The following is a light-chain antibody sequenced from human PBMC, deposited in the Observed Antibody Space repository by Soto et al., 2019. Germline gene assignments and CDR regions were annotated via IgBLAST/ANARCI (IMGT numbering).Light chain of an antibody. V-gene: IGLV2-14*03. CDR1: SSDVGGCNA. CDR3: NSSTSTMTNV. J-gene: IGLJ1*01. CDR2: DVV. Sequence: QSAVKQPASGSRSTGQSITISGTRSSSDVGGCNAVSWYRLRPGTAPKLILYDVVDRPSGVSYRFSGSKSGNTASLTISGLWAADEADYFCNSSTSTMTNVLGSGTKVTVL.